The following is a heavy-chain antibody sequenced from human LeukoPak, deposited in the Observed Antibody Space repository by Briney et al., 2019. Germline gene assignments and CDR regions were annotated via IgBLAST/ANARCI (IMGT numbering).Heavy chain of an antibody. CDR1: GGSISSSNW. CDR2: IYHSGST. J-gene: IGHJ1*01. D-gene: IGHD6-6*01. Sequence: SETLSLTCAVSGGSISSSNWWSWVLQPPGKGLEWIGYIYHSGSTNYNPSLQSRVTISVDTSKNQSSLNLNSVTAADTAVYYCARGGAARLHFQNWGQGTLVTVSS. V-gene: IGHV4-4*02. CDR3: ARGGAARLHFQN.